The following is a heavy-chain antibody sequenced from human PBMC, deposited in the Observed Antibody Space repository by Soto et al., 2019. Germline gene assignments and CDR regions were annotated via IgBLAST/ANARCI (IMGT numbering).Heavy chain of an antibody. D-gene: IGHD3-10*01. J-gene: IGHJ4*02. CDR2: IKSKTDGETT. CDR1: GFSFHDAW. Sequence: GGSLRLSCAASGFSFHDAWMNWVRQAPGKGLEWVGRIKSKTDGETTDYAAPVKGRFSVSRDDSKNTLYLQMNSLKTEDTAVYYCTADLIGTYYSPYDYRGQGIPVTVSS. V-gene: IGHV3-15*07. CDR3: TADLIGTYYSPYDY.